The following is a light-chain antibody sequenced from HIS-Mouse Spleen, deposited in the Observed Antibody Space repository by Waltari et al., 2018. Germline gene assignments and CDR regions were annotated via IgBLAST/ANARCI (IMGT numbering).Light chain of an antibody. CDR2: EVS. Sequence: QSALTQPPSASGSPGQSVTTSCTGTSSDGGGYNYVPWYQQHPGKAPKLMVYEVSKRPSGVPDRFSGSKSGNTASLTVSGLQAEDEADYYCSSYAGSNNLVFGGGTKLTVL. J-gene: IGLJ3*02. V-gene: IGLV2-8*01. CDR1: SSDGGGYNY. CDR3: SSYAGSNNLV.